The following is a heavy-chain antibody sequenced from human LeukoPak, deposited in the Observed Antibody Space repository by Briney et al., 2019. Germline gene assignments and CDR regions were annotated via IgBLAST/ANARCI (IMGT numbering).Heavy chain of an antibody. CDR2: IYSSGST. Sequence: SETLSLTCTVSGGSISSYYWSWIRQPAGKGLEWIGHIYSSGSTNYNPSLKSRVTMSVDTSKNQFSLKLSSVTAADTAVYYCARHLLLWFGEDYYGMDVWGQGTTVTVSS. V-gene: IGHV4-4*07. CDR3: ARHLLLWFGEDYYGMDV. CDR1: GGSISSYY. D-gene: IGHD3-10*01. J-gene: IGHJ6*02.